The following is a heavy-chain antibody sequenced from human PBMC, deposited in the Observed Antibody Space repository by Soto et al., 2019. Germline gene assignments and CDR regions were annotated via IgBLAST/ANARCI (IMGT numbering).Heavy chain of an antibody. J-gene: IGHJ6*02. CDR3: ARVMMGLNMIVVVRTGCMDV. CDR2: IIAYNGNT. V-gene: IGHV1-18*01. D-gene: IGHD3-22*01. Sequence: QVPLVQSGAEVKKPGASVKVSCKASGYTFTSYGISWVRQAPGQGLEWMGWIIAYNGNTNYAQKLQGRVTMTTDTSTSTAYMELRSLRSDDTAVYYCARVMMGLNMIVVVRTGCMDVWGQGTTVTVSS. CDR1: GYTFTSYG.